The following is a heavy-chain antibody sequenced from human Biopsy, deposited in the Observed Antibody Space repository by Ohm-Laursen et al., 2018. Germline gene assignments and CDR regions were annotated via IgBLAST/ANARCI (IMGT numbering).Heavy chain of an antibody. CDR2: IYTIGDT. CDR3: AREDEGLLRALDL. J-gene: IGHJ3*01. CDR1: GASMTGYF. D-gene: IGHD3-3*01. Sequence: GTLSLTCAVSGASMTGYFWTWVRQPAGKGLEWIGHIYTIGDTTYNPSLESRVTMSLDTSKNQFSMKMTSLTAADTAVYFCAREDEGLLRALDLWGQGTMVTVSS. V-gene: IGHV4-4*07.